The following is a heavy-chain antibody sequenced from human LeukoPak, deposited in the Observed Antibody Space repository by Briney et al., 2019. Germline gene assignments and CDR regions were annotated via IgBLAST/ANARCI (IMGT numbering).Heavy chain of an antibody. V-gene: IGHV1-8*01. J-gene: IGHJ6*03. CDR2: MNPNSGNT. Sequence: ASVKVSCKASGYTFTSYDINWVRQATGQGLEWMGWMNPNSGNTGYALKFQGRVTMTRNTSISTAYMELSSLRSEDTAVYYCARAYGGNRRAYYYYMDVWGKGTTVTVSS. CDR1: GYTFTSYD. CDR3: ARAYGGNRRAYYYYMDV. D-gene: IGHD4/OR15-4a*01.